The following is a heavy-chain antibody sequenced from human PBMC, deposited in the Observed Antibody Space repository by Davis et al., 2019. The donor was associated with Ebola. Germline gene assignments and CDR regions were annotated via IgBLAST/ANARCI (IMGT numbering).Heavy chain of an antibody. CDR1: GFTFSSYD. J-gene: IGHJ4*02. CDR3: ARGVKIRLGELSPLDY. Sequence: GGSLRLSCAASGFTFSSYDMHWVRHATGKGLEWVSAIGTAGDTYYPGSVKGRFTISRENAKNSLYLQMNSLRAEDTAVYYCARGVKIRLGELSPLDYWGQGTLVTVSS. D-gene: IGHD3-16*02. V-gene: IGHV3-13*01. CDR2: IGTAGDT.